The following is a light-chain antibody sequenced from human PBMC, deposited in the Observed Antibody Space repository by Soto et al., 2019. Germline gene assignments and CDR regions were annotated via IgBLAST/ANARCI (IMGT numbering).Light chain of an antibody. CDR3: QQRYNWPVT. V-gene: IGKV3-11*01. J-gene: IGKJ5*01. CDR2: ATS. Sequence: VLTQSPATLSVPPGERATLSCRASQSVSNYVGWYQQKPGQAPRLLIYATSNRATGIPARFSGSGSGTDFTLTISSLEPEDFSVYYCQQRYNWPVTFGQGTRPAIK. CDR1: QSVSNY.